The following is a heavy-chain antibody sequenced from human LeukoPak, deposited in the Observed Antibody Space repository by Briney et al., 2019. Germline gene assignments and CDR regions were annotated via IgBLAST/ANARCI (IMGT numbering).Heavy chain of an antibody. V-gene: IGHV4-59*08. Sequence: SETLSLTCTVSGGSISSYYWSWIRQPPGKGLEWIGYIYYSGSTNYNPSLKSRVTISVDTSKNQFSLKLSSVTAADTAVYYCASLGYSSSSLYFDYWGQGTLVTVSS. J-gene: IGHJ4*02. D-gene: IGHD6-6*01. CDR2: IYYSGST. CDR3: ASLGYSSSSLYFDY. CDR1: GGSISSYY.